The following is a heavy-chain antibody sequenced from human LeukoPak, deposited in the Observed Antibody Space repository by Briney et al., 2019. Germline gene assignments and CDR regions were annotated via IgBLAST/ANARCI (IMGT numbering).Heavy chain of an antibody. CDR3: AREMQHSYGMDV. Sequence: KSSETLSLTCTVSGGSISSYYWSWIRQPPGKGLEWIGYIYYSGSTNYNLSLKSRVTISVDTSKNQFSLKLSSVTAADTAVYYCAREMQHSYGMDVWGQGTTVTVSS. CDR2: IYYSGST. J-gene: IGHJ6*02. CDR1: GGSISSYY. D-gene: IGHD3-3*02. V-gene: IGHV4-59*01.